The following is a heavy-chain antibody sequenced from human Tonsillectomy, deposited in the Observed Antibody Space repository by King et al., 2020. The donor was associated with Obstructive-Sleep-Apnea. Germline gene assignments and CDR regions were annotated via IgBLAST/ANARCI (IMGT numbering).Heavy chain of an antibody. CDR3: ARGAYDILTGWDV. J-gene: IGHJ6*02. V-gene: IGHV3-30-3*01. CDR1: GFTFSSYA. D-gene: IGHD3-9*01. CDR2: ISYDGSNK. Sequence: VQLVESGGGVVQPGRSLRLSCAASGFTFSSYAMHWVRQAPGKGLEWVAVISYDGSNKYYADSVKGRFTISRDNSKNTLYPQMNSLRAEDTAVYYCARGAYDILTGWDVWGQGTTVTVSS.